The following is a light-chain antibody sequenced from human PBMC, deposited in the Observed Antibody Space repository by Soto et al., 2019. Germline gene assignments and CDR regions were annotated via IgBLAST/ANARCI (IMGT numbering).Light chain of an antibody. Sequence: QSVLTQPASVSGSPGQSVTISCTGTNSDVGNYIYVSWYQQHPGKAPKLMIYDVSNRPSGVSTRFSGSKSGNTASLTISGLQAEDEADYYCSSYTTSTTLVFGGGTKLTFL. CDR2: DVS. V-gene: IGLV2-14*03. CDR3: SSYTTSTTLV. J-gene: IGLJ2*01. CDR1: NSDVGNYIY.